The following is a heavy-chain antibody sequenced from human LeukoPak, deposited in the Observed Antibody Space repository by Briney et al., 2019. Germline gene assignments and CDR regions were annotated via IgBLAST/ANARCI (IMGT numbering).Heavy chain of an antibody. V-gene: IGHV4-30-4*08. CDR3: ARYVWGSYRADP. Sequence: SETPSLTCTVSGGSISSSSSYWGWIRQPPGKGLEWIGYIYYSGSTYYNPSLKSRVTISVDTSKNKFSLKLSSVTAADTAVYYCARYVWGSYRADPWGQGTLVTVSS. CDR1: GGSISSSSSY. CDR2: IYYSGST. D-gene: IGHD3-16*02. J-gene: IGHJ5*02.